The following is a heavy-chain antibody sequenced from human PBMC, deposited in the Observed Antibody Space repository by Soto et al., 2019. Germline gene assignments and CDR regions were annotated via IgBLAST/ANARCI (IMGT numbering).Heavy chain of an antibody. CDR2: IVVCSGNT. D-gene: IGHD6-19*01. CDR1: GFTFTSSA. Sequence: GASVKVSCKASGFTFTSSAVQWVRQARGQRLEWIGWIVVCSGNTNYAQKFQERVTITRDMSTSTAYMEFSSLRSEDTAVYYCAALGYSSGWTLPGAYYYYYGMDVWGQGTAVAV. CDR3: AALGYSSGWTLPGAYYYYYGMDV. J-gene: IGHJ6*02. V-gene: IGHV1-58*01.